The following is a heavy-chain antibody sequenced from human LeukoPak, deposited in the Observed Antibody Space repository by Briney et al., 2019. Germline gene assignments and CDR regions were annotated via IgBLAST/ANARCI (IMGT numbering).Heavy chain of an antibody. V-gene: IGHV3-30-3*01. Sequence: SGGSLRLSCAASGFTFSSYAMHWVRQAPGKGLEWVAVISYDGSNKYYADSVKGRFTISRDNSKNTLYLQMNSLRAEDTAVYYCAKDHCSSTSCYYNTYYGMDVWGQGTTVTVSS. CDR1: GFTFSSYA. J-gene: IGHJ6*02. D-gene: IGHD2-2*01. CDR2: ISYDGSNK. CDR3: AKDHCSSTSCYYNTYYGMDV.